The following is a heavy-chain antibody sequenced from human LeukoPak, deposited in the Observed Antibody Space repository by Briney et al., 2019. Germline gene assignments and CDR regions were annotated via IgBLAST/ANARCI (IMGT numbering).Heavy chain of an antibody. V-gene: IGHV4-34*01. D-gene: IGHD2-2*01. CDR3: ARGHCSSTSCYYYYGMDV. CDR1: GGSFSGYY. CDR2: INHSGST. J-gene: IGHJ6*02. Sequence: SETLSLTCAVYGGSFSGYYWSWVRQPPGKGLEWIGEINHSGSTNYNPSLKSRVTISVDTSKNQFSLKLSSVTAADTAVYYCARGHCSSTSCYYYYGMDVWGQGTTVTVS.